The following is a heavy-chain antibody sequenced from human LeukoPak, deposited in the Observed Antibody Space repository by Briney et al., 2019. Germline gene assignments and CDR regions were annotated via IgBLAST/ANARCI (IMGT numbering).Heavy chain of an antibody. CDR1: GFIFSSYG. V-gene: IGHV3-30*02. J-gene: IGHJ3*02. CDR2: IQYDGGNE. Sequence: GGSLRLSCAASGFIFSSYGMHWVRQGPSKGLEWVAFIQYDGGNEYYADSVKGRLTISRDNSKNTLYLQMNSLRAEDTAVYYCTRDSTAARSVAFDIWGQGTMVTVSS. D-gene: IGHD6-6*01. CDR3: TRDSTAARSVAFDI.